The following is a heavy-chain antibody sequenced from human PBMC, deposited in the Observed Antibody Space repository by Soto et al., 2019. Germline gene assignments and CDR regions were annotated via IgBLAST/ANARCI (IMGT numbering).Heavy chain of an antibody. CDR2: MNPNSGNT. V-gene: IGHV1-8*01. Sequence: ASVKVSCKASGYTFTSYDINWVLQATGQGLEWMGWMNPNSGNTGYAQKFQGRVTMTRNTSISTAYMELSSLRSEDTAVYYCARGRGFEGELLGDGIDYSGKGTMATVAS. CDR3: ARGRGFEGELLGDGIDY. CDR1: GYTFTSYD. D-gene: IGHD1-26*01. J-gene: IGHJ4*02.